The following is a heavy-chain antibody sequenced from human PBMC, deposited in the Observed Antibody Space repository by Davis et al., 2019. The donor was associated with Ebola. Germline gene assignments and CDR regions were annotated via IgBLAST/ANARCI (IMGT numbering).Heavy chain of an antibody. V-gene: IGHV4-31*03. CDR3: AREGGRAAMAIGGMDV. CDR2: IYYSGST. J-gene: IGHJ6*02. D-gene: IGHD5-18*01. Sequence: MPSETLSLTCTVSGGSISSGGYYWSWIRQHPGKGLEWIGSIYYSGSTYYNPSLKSRVTISVDTSKNQFSLKLSSVTAADTAVYYCAREGGRAAMAIGGMDVWGQGTTVTVSS. CDR1: GGSISSGGYY.